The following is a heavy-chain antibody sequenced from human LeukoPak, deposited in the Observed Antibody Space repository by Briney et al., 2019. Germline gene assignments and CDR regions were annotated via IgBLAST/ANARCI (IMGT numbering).Heavy chain of an antibody. J-gene: IGHJ4*02. D-gene: IGHD5-18*01. CDR1: GGTFSSYA. Sequence: SVKVSCKASGGTFSSYAISWVRQAPGQGLEWMGGIIPIFGTANYAQKFQGRVTITADESTSTAYMELSSLRSEDTAVYYCARSPRAMGIFDYWGQGTLVTVSS. CDR3: ARSPRAMGIFDY. CDR2: IIPIFGTA. V-gene: IGHV1-69*13.